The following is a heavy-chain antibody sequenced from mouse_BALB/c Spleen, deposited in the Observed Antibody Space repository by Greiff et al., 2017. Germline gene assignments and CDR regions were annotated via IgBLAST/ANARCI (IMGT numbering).Heavy chain of an antibody. V-gene: IGHV1-63*02. CDR2: IYPGGGYT. CDR3: ARVHDYDAMDY. J-gene: IGHJ4*01. Sequence: QVQLQQSGAELVRPGTSVKISCKASGYTFTNYGLGGVKQRPGHGLEWIGDIYPGGGYTNYNEKFKGKATLTADTSSSTAYMQLSSLTSEDSAVYFCARVHDYDAMDYWGQGTSVTVSS. CDR1: GYTFTNYG.